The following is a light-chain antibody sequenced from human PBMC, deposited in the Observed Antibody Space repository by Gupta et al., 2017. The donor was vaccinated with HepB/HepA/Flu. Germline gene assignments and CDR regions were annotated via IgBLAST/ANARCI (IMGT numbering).Light chain of an antibody. CDR3: QVWDGINDHVV. CDR2: DDN. Sequence: SYVLTQPPSVSVAPGKTAGITCGGNNIGSYSVHWYQQKPGQAPVLVVYDDNDRSSGIPERFSGSNSGNTATLTISRVEAGDEADYYCQVWDGINDHVVFGGGTKLTVL. CDR1: NIGSYS. J-gene: IGLJ2*01. V-gene: IGLV3-21*03.